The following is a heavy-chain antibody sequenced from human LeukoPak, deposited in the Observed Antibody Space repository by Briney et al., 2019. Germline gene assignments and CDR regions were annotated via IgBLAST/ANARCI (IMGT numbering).Heavy chain of an antibody. CDR1: GYTSTSYD. V-gene: IGHV1-8*01. J-gene: IGHJ4*02. Sequence: ASVKVSCKASGYTSTSYDINWVRQATGQGLEWMGWMNPNSGNTGYAQKFQGRVTMTRNTSISTAYTELSSLRSEDTAVYYCARARRADGYYFDYWGQGTLVTVSS. CDR2: MNPNSGNT. CDR3: ARARRADGYYFDY.